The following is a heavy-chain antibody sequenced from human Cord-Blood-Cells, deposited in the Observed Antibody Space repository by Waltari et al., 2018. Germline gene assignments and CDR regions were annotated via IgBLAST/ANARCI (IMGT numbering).Heavy chain of an antibody. V-gene: IGHV4-59*01. Sequence: QVQLQESGPGLVKPSETLSLTCTVSGGSTSSYYRSWLRQPPGKGLEWIGYIYYSGSTNYNPSLKSRVTISVDTSKNQFSLKLSSVTAADTAVYYCARSSRYYYGSGSPYFDYWGQGTLVTVSS. J-gene: IGHJ4*02. CDR3: ARSSRYYYGSGSPYFDY. D-gene: IGHD3-10*01. CDR1: GGSTSSYY. CDR2: IYYSGST.